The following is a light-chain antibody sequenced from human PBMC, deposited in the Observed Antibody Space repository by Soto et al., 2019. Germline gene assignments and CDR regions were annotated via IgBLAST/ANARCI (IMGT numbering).Light chain of an antibody. CDR3: QQYNEYPYT. CDR2: RAC. V-gene: IGKV1-5*03. CDR1: QSISTY. J-gene: IGKJ2*01. Sequence: DIQMTQSPSTLSASVGDRVSITCRASQSISTYLAWYQQKPGRAPQALIYRACSLESGVPSRFSGSGSATGFTLTISSLLPDDFATYYCQQYNEYPYTFGQGTKLEIK.